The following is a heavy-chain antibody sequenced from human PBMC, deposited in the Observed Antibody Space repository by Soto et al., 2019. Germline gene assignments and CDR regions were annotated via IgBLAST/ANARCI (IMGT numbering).Heavy chain of an antibody. CDR2: VSGDNGNT. J-gene: IGHJ2*01. D-gene: IGHD1-1*01. V-gene: IGHV1-18*04. Sequence: QAQLVQSGAEVKKPGASVKVSCKASGYSFISHGITWVRQAPGQGLGWMGWVSGDNGNTNYAQKLQGRGTMTTDTCTDTAFMELRSLISDDTAVYYCARLGNWDENWYFDLWGRGTLVIVSS. CDR3: ARLGNWDENWYFDL. CDR1: GYSFISHG.